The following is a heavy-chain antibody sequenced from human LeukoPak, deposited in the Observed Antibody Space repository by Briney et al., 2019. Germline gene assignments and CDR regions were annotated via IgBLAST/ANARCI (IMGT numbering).Heavy chain of an antibody. V-gene: IGHV3-53*01. CDR2: IYSGGST. CDR3: AGYDILTGYYIKTHDHYYYYGMDV. Sequence: GGSLRLSCAASGFTVSSNYMSWVRQAPGKGLEWVSVIYSGGSTYYADSVKGRFTISRDNSKNTLYLQMNSLRAEDTAVYYCAGYDILTGYYIKTHDHYYYYGMDVWGQGTTVTVSS. D-gene: IGHD3-9*01. J-gene: IGHJ6*02. CDR1: GFTVSSNY.